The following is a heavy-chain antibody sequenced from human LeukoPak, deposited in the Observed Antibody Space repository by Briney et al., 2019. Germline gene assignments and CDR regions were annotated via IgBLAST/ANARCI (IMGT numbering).Heavy chain of an antibody. Sequence: ASVKVSCKASGYTFTSYYMHWVRQAPGQGLEWMGIINPSGGSTSYAQKFQGRVTMTRDTSTSTVYMELSSLRSEDTAVYYCATETYYDILTGYNWFDPWGQGTLVTVSS. D-gene: IGHD3-9*01. CDR2: INPSGGST. CDR1: GYTFTSYY. J-gene: IGHJ5*02. CDR3: ATETYYDILTGYNWFDP. V-gene: IGHV1-46*01.